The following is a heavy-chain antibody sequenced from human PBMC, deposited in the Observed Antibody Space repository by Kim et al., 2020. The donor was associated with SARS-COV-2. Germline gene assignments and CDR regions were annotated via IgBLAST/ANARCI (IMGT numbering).Heavy chain of an antibody. V-gene: IGHV3-21*01. CDR2: IISSRTYI. Sequence: GGSLRLSCAASGFTFSSYNINWVRQAPGKGLEWVSSIISSRTYIYYADSVKGRFTISRDNAKNSLYLQMNSLRAEDTAVYYCARDSGSSWQYYYYYGMDVWGQGTTVTVSS. D-gene: IGHD6-13*01. CDR1: GFTFSSYN. CDR3: ARDSGSSWQYYYYYGMDV. J-gene: IGHJ6*02.